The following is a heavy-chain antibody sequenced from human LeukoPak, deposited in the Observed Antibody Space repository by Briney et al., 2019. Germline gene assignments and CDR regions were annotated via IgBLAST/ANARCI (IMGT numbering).Heavy chain of an antibody. D-gene: IGHD2-21*02. CDR1: GYTLTGYY. Sequence: ASVKVSCKASGYTLTGYYMHWVRQAPGQGLEWMGWINPNSGGTNYAQKFKGRVTMTRDTPISTAYMELSRLRSDDTAVYYCARDRSGDSPPPFDYWGQGTLVTVSS. CDR2: INPNSGGT. CDR3: ARDRSGDSPPPFDY. J-gene: IGHJ4*02. V-gene: IGHV1-2*02.